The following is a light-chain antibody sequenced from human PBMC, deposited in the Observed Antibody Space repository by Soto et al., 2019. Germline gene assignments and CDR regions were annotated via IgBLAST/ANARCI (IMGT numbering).Light chain of an antibody. V-gene: IGKV3-20*01. CDR3: QQYANSPRT. J-gene: IGKJ1*01. Sequence: EIVLTQSPGTLSLSPGERATLSCRASQSVTSSCLAWYQQKPGQAPRLLIYGASSRATGIPDRSSGSGSGTDFTLTISRLEPEDFAVYYCQQYANSPRTFGQGTKVDIK. CDR1: QSVTSSC. CDR2: GAS.